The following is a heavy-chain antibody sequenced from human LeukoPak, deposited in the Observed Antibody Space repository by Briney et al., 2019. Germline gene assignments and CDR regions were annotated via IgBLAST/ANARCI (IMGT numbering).Heavy chain of an antibody. CDR2: IHTSGST. V-gene: IGHV4-61*02. J-gene: IGHJ5*02. CDR1: GGSISSGSYY. CDR3: ARDWPYYYDSNNWFDP. D-gene: IGHD3-22*01. Sequence: KTSETLSLTCTVSGGSISSGSYYWKWIRQPAGKGLEWIGRIHTSGSTNYNPSLKSRVTISVDTSKNQFSLKLSSVAAADTAVYYCARDWPYYYDSNNWFDPWGQGTLVTVSS.